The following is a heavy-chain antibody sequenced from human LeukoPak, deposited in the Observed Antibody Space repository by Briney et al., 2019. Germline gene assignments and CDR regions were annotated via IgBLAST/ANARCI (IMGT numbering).Heavy chain of an antibody. Sequence: ASVKVSCKASGYTFTSYDINWVRQATGQGLEWMGWMNPNSGNTGYAQKFQGRVTMTRNTSISTAYMELSSLRSEDTAVYYCARDSDSSGHNWFDPWGQGTLVTVSS. D-gene: IGHD3-22*01. V-gene: IGHV1-8*01. J-gene: IGHJ5*02. CDR1: GYTFTSYD. CDR3: ARDSDSSGHNWFDP. CDR2: MNPNSGNT.